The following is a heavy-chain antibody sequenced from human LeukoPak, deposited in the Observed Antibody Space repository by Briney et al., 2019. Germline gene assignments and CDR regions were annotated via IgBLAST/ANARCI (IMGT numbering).Heavy chain of an antibody. V-gene: IGHV1-69*04. Sequence: SVKVSCKASGGTFSSYAISWVRQAPGQGLEWMGRIIPILGIANYAQKFQGRVTITADKSTSTAYMELSSLRSEDTAVYYCARVEVRGYYFDYWGQGTLVTVSS. D-gene: IGHD3-10*01. CDR3: ARVEVRGYYFDY. J-gene: IGHJ4*02. CDR2: IIPILGIA. CDR1: GGTFSSYA.